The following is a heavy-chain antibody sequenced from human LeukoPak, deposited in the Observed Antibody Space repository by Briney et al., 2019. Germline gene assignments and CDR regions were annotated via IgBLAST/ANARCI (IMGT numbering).Heavy chain of an antibody. CDR2: INPISGGT. CDR1: GYTFTGHY. CDR3: ARGGGTVFGVLND. V-gene: IGHV1-2*02. J-gene: IGHJ4*02. D-gene: IGHD3-3*01. Sequence: ASVKVSCKTSGYTFTGHYIHWVRQAPGQGLEWMGWINPISGGTNYAQKFQGRVTMTRDTSITTAYMELSRLRYDGTAVFYCARGGGTVFGVLNDWGQGTLVTVSS.